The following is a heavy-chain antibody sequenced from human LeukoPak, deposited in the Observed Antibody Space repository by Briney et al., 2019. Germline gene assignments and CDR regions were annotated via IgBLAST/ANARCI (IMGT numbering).Heavy chain of an antibody. CDR3: AKDPEQWLEKYAFDI. J-gene: IGHJ3*02. D-gene: IGHD6-19*01. V-gene: IGHV3-23*01. CDR1: GGSISSYY. CDR2: ISGSGGST. Sequence: PSETLSLTCTVSGGSISSYYWSWIRQPPGKGLEWVSAISGSGGSTYYADSVKGRFTISRDNSKNTLYLQMNSLRAKDTAVYYCAKDPEQWLEKYAFDIWGQGTMVTVSS.